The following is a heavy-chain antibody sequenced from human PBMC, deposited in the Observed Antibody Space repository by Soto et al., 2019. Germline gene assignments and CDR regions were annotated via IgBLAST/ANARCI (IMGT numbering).Heavy chain of an antibody. CDR3: ARVSDYGDPWLDYYYYMDV. J-gene: IGHJ6*03. CDR1: GFTFSSYG. D-gene: IGHD4-17*01. V-gene: IGHV3-33*01. Sequence: QVQLVESGGGVVQPGRSLRLSCAASGFTFSSYGMHWVRQAPGKGLEWVAVIWYDGSNKYYADSVKGRFTISRDNSKNTLYLQMNSLRAEDTAVYYCARVSDYGDPWLDYYYYMDVWGKGTTVTVSS. CDR2: IWYDGSNK.